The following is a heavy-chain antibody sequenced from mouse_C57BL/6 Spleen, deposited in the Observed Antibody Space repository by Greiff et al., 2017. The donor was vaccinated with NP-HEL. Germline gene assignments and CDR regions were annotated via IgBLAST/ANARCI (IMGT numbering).Heavy chain of an antibody. V-gene: IGHV5-6*01. CDR3: AGHPSITTVVAPLDY. D-gene: IGHD1-1*01. CDR2: ISSGGSST. CDR1: GFTFSSYG. J-gene: IGHJ2*01. Sequence: EVQLVESGGDLVKPGGSLKLSCAASGFTFSSYGMSWVRQTPDKRLEWVATISSGGSSTYYPDSVKGRFTISRDNAKNTLYLKMSSMKSEDTAMYYCAGHPSITTVVAPLDYWGQGTTLTVSS.